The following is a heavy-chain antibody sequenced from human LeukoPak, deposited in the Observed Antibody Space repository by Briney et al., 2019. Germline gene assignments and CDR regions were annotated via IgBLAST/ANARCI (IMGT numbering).Heavy chain of an antibody. CDR2: ISAYNGNT. J-gene: IGHJ3*02. D-gene: IGHD3-9*01. CDR3: ARDSAYYDILTGYNDAFDI. Sequence: GASVKVSCKASGYTFTSYGISWVRQAPGQGLEWMGWISAYNGNTNYAQKLQGRVTMTTDTSTSAAYMELRNLRSDDTAVYHCARDSAYYDILTGYNDAFDIWGQGTMVTVSS. CDR1: GYTFTSYG. V-gene: IGHV1-18*04.